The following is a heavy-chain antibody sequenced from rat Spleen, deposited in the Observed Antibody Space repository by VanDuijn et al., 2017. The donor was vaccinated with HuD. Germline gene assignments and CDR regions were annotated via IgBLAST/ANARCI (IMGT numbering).Heavy chain of an antibody. J-gene: IGHJ1*01. CDR3: ARTLGDRYWYFDF. CDR2: ISYDGGST. Sequence: EVQLVESGGGLVQPGRSMKLSCAASGFTFSNYGMAWVRQAPKKGLEWVAYISYDGGSTYYRDSVKGRFTISRDNAKNTLYLQMDSLRSEDTATYYCARTLGDRYWYFDFWGPGTMVTVSS. D-gene: IGHD5-1*01. CDR1: GFTFSNYG. V-gene: IGHV5S13*01.